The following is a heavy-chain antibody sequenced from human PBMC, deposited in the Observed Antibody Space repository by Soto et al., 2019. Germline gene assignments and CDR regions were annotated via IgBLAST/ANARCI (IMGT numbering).Heavy chain of an antibody. CDR1: GFTFSNYA. CDR2: ISDAGART. CDR3: AKDYISVCSRGIDF. J-gene: IGHJ4*02. V-gene: IGHV3-23*01. Sequence: GGSLRLSCAAAGFTFSNYAMTWVRRDAGKGLEWVSAISDAGARTNYEDSVRGRFTFSRDNSKNTLYLQMNILRAEDTAVYYCAKDYISVCSRGIDFWGQGTPVTVSS. D-gene: IGHD3-22*01.